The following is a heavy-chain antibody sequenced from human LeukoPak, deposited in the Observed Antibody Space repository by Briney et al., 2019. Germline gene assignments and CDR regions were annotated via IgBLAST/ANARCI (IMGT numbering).Heavy chain of an antibody. Sequence: GGSLRLSCAASGFTFDDSVMNWVRQAPGKGPEWISYIGGSGSPTYYADSVKGRFTISRDNAKNSLFLQMNSLRAEDTAVYYCARLRSPTDYWGQGTLVTVSS. CDR3: ARLRSPTDY. CDR2: IGGSGSPT. J-gene: IGHJ4*02. CDR1: GFTFDDSV. D-gene: IGHD4-17*01. V-gene: IGHV3-48*03.